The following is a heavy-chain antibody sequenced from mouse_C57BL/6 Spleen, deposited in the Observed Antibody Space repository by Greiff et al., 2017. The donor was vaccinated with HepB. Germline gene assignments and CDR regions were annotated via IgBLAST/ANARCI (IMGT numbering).Heavy chain of an antibody. J-gene: IGHJ4*01. D-gene: IGHD1-1*01. CDR1: GFTFSDYG. CDR3: ARTHYGSIYAMDY. CDR2: ISSGSSTI. Sequence: EVKVEESGGGLVKPGGSLKLSCAASGFTFSDYGMHWVRQAPEKGLEWVAYISSGSSTIYYADTVKGRFTISRDNAKNTLFLQMTGLRSEDTAMYYCARTHYGSIYAMDYWGQGTSVTVSS. V-gene: IGHV5-17*01.